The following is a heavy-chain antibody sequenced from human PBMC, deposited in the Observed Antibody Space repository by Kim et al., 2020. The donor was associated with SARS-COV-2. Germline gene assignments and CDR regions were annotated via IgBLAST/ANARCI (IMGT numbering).Heavy chain of an antibody. D-gene: IGHD6-6*01. J-gene: IGHJ6*02. CDR1: GFTFSSYS. Sequence: GGSLRLSCAASGFTFSSYSMNWVRQAPGKGLEWVSSISSSSSYIYYADSVKGRFTISRDNAKNSLYLQMNSLRAEDTAVYYCARGEPKTPVAARPSGYYYYGMDVWGQGTTVTVSS. CDR2: ISSSSSYI. V-gene: IGHV3-21*01. CDR3: ARGEPKTPVAARPSGYYYYGMDV.